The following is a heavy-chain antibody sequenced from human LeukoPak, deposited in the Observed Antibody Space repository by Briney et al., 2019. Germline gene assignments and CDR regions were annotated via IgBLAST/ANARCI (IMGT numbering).Heavy chain of an antibody. V-gene: IGHV3-23*01. Sequence: SGGSLRLSCAACGFTFRSYAMSWVRQAPGKGLEWVSGISGSGGSTYYADSVKGRFTISRDNSKNTLYLQMNSLRAEDTAVYYCAKSGLKYSSSSYFDYWGQGTLVTVSS. D-gene: IGHD6-6*01. CDR1: GFTFRSYA. CDR3: AKSGLKYSSSSYFDY. J-gene: IGHJ4*02. CDR2: ISGSGGST.